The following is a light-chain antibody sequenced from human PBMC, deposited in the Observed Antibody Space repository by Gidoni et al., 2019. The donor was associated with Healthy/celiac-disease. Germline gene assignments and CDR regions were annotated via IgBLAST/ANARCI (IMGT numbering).Light chain of an antibody. V-gene: IGKV1-33*01. J-gene: IGKJ2*01. CDR2: DAS. Sequence: SLSASVGDRVTITCQASQDISNYLNWYQLKPGKAPKLLIYDASNLETGVPSRFSGSGSGTDFTFTISSLQPEHIATYYCQQYDDIPYTFGHGTKLEIK. CDR1: QDISNY. CDR3: QQYDDIPYT.